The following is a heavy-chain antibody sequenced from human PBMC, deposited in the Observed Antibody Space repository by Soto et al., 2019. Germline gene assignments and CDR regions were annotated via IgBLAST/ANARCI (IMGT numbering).Heavy chain of an antibody. CDR3: ARGRKGYSSSWCVVVD. D-gene: IGHD6-13*01. V-gene: IGHV4-34*01. J-gene: IGHJ4*02. CDR2: ITHSGSS. Sequence: QVQLQQWGAGLLKPSETLSLTCAVYGGSFSGYCWSWIRQPPGKGLEWIGEITHSGSSNYNPSLKSRVTRSVDTSKNQFSLKLNSVTAADTAVYYCARGRKGYSSSWCVVVDWGQGTLVTVSS. CDR1: GGSFSGYC.